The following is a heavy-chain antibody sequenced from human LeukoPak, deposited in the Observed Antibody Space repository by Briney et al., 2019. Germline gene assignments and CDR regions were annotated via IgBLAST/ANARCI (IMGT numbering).Heavy chain of an antibody. D-gene: IGHD3-16*01. V-gene: IGHV3-21*01. J-gene: IGHJ5*02. Sequence: GGSLRLSRAASGLTFSSYSMNWVRQAPGKGLEWVSSISSSSSYIYYADSVKGRLTISRDNAKNSLYLQMNSLRAEDTAVYYCARGPYVWGGSDPLDSWGQGTLVTVSS. CDR2: ISSSSSYI. CDR3: ARGPYVWGGSDPLDS. CDR1: GLTFSSYS.